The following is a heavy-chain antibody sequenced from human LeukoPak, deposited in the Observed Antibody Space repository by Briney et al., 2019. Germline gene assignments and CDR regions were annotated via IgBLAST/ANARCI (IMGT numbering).Heavy chain of an antibody. CDR3: ARFSSSWYGKYYYGMDV. V-gene: IGHV4-30-2*01. CDR2: IYHSGST. D-gene: IGHD6-13*01. J-gene: IGHJ6*02. CDR1: GGSISSGGYS. Sequence: SQTLSLTCAVSGGSISSGGYSWSWIRQPPGKGLEWIGYIYHSGSTYYNPSLKSRVTISVDRSKNQFSLKLSSVTAADTAVYYCARFSSSWYGKYYYGMDVWGQGTTVTVSS.